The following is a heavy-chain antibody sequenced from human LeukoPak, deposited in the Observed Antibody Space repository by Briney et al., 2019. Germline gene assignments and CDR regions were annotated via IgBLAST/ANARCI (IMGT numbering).Heavy chain of an antibody. D-gene: IGHD5-24*01. J-gene: IGHJ4*02. CDR1: GGSISSSNYF. CDR3: ASQKDGYSFDY. V-gene: IGHV4-39*01. Sequence: SETLSLTCTVSGGSISSSNYFWGWIRQPPGKGLEWIGSIYYSGSTYSNPSLKSRVTISADTSKNQFSLKLSSVTAADTAVYYCASQKDGYSFDYWGQGTLVTVSS. CDR2: IYYSGST.